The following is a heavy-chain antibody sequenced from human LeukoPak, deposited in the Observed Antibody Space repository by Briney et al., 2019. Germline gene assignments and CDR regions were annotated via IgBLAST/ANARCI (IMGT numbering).Heavy chain of an antibody. V-gene: IGHV3-7*03. Sequence: GGSLRLSCAASGFTFSTSWMSWVRQVPGKGLEWVANIKKDGSETYYVDSVKGRFTISRDNAKNSLYLQMNSLRAEDTAVYYCARYPGLRSPFLDYWGQGTLVTVSS. CDR1: GFTFSTSW. D-gene: IGHD5/OR15-5a*01. CDR2: IKKDGSET. CDR3: ARYPGLRSPFLDY. J-gene: IGHJ4*02.